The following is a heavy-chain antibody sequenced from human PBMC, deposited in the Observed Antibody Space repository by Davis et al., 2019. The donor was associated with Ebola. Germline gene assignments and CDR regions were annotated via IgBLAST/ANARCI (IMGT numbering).Heavy chain of an antibody. V-gene: IGHV1-8*01. J-gene: IGHJ5*02. CDR3: ARGRTSRNWFDP. CDR2: MNPNSGNT. Sequence: ASVKVSCKASGYTFTSYDINWVRQATGQGLAWMGWMNPNSGNTGYAQKFQGRVTMTRNTSISTAYMELSSLTSEDTAVYYCARGRTSRNWFDPWGQGTLVTVSS. CDR1: GYTFTSYD.